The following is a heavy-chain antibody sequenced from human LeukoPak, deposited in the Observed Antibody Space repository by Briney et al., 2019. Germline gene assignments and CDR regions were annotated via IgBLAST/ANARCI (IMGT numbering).Heavy chain of an antibody. D-gene: IGHD6-19*01. J-gene: IGHJ4*02. CDR3: ATLRRSGWYIGD. Sequence: ASVKVSCKASGYTFTDYYMHWVRQAPGQGLEWMGWINPNSGGTNYAEKFQGRVTMTRDTSITTAYMELSSLRSGDTAMYYCATLRRSGWYIGDWGQGTPVTVSS. CDR2: INPNSGGT. CDR1: GYTFTDYY. V-gene: IGHV1-2*02.